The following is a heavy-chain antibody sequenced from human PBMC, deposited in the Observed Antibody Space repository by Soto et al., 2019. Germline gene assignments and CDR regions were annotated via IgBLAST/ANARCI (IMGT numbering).Heavy chain of an antibody. V-gene: IGHV4-4*07. Sequence: QVQLQESGPGLVKPSETLSLTCTVSGGFITSYYWTWIRRPAGEALEWIGRVYGSGSPNYNPSLTSRVTVSVDTSQNWFSRKLTTGTAPGTAVYYCARGAVTSLSNCGMAVWCKATTVIVS. CDR1: GGFITSYY. J-gene: IGHJ6*04. CDR3: ARGAVTSLSNCGMAV. D-gene: IGHD4-17*01. CDR2: VYGSGSP.